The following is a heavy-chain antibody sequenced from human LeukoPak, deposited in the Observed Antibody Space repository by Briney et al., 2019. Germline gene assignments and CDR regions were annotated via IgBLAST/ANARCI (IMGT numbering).Heavy chain of an antibody. V-gene: IGHV4-38-2*02. CDR2: IYHSGST. Sequence: SETLSLTCTVSGYSISSGYYWGWIWQPPGKGLEWIGSIYHSGSTYYNPSLKSRVTISVDTSKNQFSLKLSSVTAADTAVYYCARDGGGNSLYADQWGQGTLVSVSS. D-gene: IGHD4-23*01. CDR1: GYSISSGYY. CDR3: ARDGGGNSLYADQ. J-gene: IGHJ5*02.